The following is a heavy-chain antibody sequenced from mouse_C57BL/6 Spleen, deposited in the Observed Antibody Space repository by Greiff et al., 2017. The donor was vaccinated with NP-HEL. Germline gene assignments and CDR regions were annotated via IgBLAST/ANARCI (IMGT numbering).Heavy chain of an antibody. D-gene: IGHD4-1*01. CDR2: IYPRSGNT. J-gene: IGHJ2*01. V-gene: IGHV1-81*01. Sequence: QVQLKQSGAELARPGASVKLSCKASGYTFTSYGISWVKQRTGQGLEWIGEIYPRSGNTYYNEKFKGKATLTADKSSSTAYMELRSLTSEDSAVYFCAREATVEGSANWDNYWGQGTTRTVSS. CDR1: GYTFTSYG. CDR3: AREATVEGSANWDNY.